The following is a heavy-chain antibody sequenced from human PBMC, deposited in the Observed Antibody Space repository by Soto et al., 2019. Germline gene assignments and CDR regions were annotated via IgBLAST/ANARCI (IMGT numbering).Heavy chain of an antibody. CDR3: ERGGTGLRPVPGTY. J-gene: IGHJ4*02. CDR1: GFTFSSYW. CDR2: ITSYFSTS. V-gene: IGHV3-74*01. Sequence: GGSLRLSCAASGFTFSSYWMHWVRQAPVNGLVFVSRITSYFSTSSYADSVKGRFTISRYNAKKILYLQMNSLRVEDTAFYYCERGGTGLRPVPGTYWGLGILVTVSS. D-gene: IGHD3-3*01.